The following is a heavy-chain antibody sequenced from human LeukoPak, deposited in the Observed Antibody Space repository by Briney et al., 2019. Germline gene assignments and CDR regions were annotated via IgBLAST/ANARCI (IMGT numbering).Heavy chain of an antibody. CDR2: ISYDGSNK. D-gene: IGHD3-9*01. CDR3: AKDGYPYFDWLLFHVSLRSTYFDY. V-gene: IGHV3-30*18. Sequence: GGSLRLSCAASGFTFSSYGMHWVRQAPGKGLERVAVISYDGSNKYYADSVKGRFTISRDNSKNTLYLQMNSLRAEDTAVYYCAKDGYPYFDWLLFHVSLRSTYFDYWGQGTLVTVSS. J-gene: IGHJ4*02. CDR1: GFTFSSYG.